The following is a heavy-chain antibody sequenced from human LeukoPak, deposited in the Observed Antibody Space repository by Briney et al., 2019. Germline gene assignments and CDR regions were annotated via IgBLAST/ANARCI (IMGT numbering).Heavy chain of an antibody. Sequence: GGSLRLSCAASGFTFDDYTMHWVRQVPGKGLEWVSGISWNSGSIGYADSVKGQSTISRDNAKNSLYLQINSLSAEDTALYYCAKDIGRAEGYYSYGMDVWGQGTTVTVSS. CDR1: GFTFDDYT. J-gene: IGHJ6*02. V-gene: IGHV3-9*01. D-gene: IGHD3-16*01. CDR3: AKDIGRAEGYYSYGMDV. CDR2: ISWNSGSI.